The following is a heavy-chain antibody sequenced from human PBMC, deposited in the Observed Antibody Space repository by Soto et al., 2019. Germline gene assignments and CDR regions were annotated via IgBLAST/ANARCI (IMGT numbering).Heavy chain of an antibody. CDR1: GGSISGGGYY. CDR3: ARGSEAAFYNYGMDV. V-gene: IGHV4-31*03. Sequence: QVQLQQSGPGLVKPSQTLSLTCTVSGGSISGGGYYWSWIRQHPGKGLEWIGYIYYSGRTYYNPSLKSRVIISLDTSKNQFTLKLCSVTAADTAVYYCARGSEAAFYNYGMDVWGQGTPVTVSS. CDR2: IYYSGRT. J-gene: IGHJ6*02.